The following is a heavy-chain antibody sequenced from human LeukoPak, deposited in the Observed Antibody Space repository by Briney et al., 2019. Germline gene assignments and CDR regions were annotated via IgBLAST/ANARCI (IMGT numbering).Heavy chain of an antibody. Sequence: GGSLRLSCAASGFTFSSYWMSWVRQAPGKGLEWVANIKQDGSEKYYVDSVKGRFTISRDNSKNTLHLQMNSLRAEDTAVYYCAKDQTPYYWGQGTLVTVSS. CDR2: IKQDGSEK. CDR1: GFTFSSYW. V-gene: IGHV3-7*03. CDR3: AKDQTPYY. J-gene: IGHJ4*02.